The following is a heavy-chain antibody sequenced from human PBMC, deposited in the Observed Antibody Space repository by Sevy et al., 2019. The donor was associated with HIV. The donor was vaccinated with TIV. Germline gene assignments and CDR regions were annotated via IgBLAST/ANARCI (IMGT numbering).Heavy chain of an antibody. CDR2: IGYDGSNK. CDR3: AKVTDFWSGYPDY. V-gene: IGHV3-30*02. D-gene: IGHD3-3*01. J-gene: IGHJ4*02. CDR1: GFTFSSYG. Sequence: GGSLRLSCAASGFTFSSYGMHWVRQAPGKGLEWGSFIGYDGSNKYYADSVKGRFTISRDNSKNTLYLQMNSLRAEDTAVYYCAKVTDFWSGYPDYWGQGTLVTVSS.